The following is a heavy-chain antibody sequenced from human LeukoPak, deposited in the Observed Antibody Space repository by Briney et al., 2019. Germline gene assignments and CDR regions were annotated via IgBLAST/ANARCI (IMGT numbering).Heavy chain of an antibody. J-gene: IGHJ5*01. CDR1: GYSFTTHD. D-gene: IGHD5-12*01. V-gene: IGHV1-8*01. Sequence: GASVKVSCKASGYSFTTHDINWVRQSTGQGLEWVGWMNPNSGKSGYAQKFQGRVTMTRDTSISTVYMELSSLGSDDTAVYYCARESGLTDNWLDSWGQGTLVIVSS. CDR3: ARESGLTDNWLDS. CDR2: MNPNSGKS.